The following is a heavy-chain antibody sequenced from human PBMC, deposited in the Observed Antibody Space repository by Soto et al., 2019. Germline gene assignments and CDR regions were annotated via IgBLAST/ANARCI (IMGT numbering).Heavy chain of an antibody. CDR2: IYYSGST. J-gene: IGHJ3*02. V-gene: IGHV4-39*01. CDR3: AKGGSGSYSNAFDI. D-gene: IGHD3-10*01. CDR1: GESISGTIYY. Sequence: SETLSLTCIVSGESISGTIYYWGWIRQPPGKGLEWIGSIYYSGSTYYNPSLKSRVTISVDTSKNQFSLKLSSVTAADTAVYYCAKGGSGSYSNAFDIWGQGTMVTVSS.